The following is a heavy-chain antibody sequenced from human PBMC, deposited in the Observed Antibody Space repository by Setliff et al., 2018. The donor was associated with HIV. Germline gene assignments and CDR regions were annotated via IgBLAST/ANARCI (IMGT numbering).Heavy chain of an antibody. CDR1: GFIFSSYN. CDR3: AKLDYYDTSGSWARKVAIDF. CDR2: IQSSGIT. Sequence: GGSLRLSCAASGFIFSSYNMSWVRQAPGKGLEWVSLIQSSGITYYADSVKGRFTISRDNSNNTLSLQMSSLRAEDTALYYCAKLDYYDTSGSWARKVAIDFWGRGTMVTVSS. V-gene: IGHV3-23*01. J-gene: IGHJ3*01. D-gene: IGHD3-22*01.